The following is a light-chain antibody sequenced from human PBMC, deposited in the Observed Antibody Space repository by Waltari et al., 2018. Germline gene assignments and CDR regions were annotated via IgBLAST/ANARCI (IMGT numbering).Light chain of an antibody. CDR1: QSVSSS. Sequence: EIVLTQSPATLSLSPGERATLSCRARQSVSSSLAWYQQKPGQPPRLRSYDASNRATGIPARFSGSGSGTDFTLTISSLEPEDFAVYYCQQRSNWPPGYTFGQGTKLEIK. V-gene: IGKV3-11*01. CDR2: DAS. CDR3: QQRSNWPPGYT. J-gene: IGKJ2*01.